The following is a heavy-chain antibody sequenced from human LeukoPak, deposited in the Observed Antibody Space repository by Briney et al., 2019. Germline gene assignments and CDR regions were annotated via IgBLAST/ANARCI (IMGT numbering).Heavy chain of an antibody. CDR2: ISAYNGNT. V-gene: IGHV1-18*04. CDR1: GYTFIDFY. Sequence: GASVKVSCKASGYTFIDFYIHWVRQAPGQGLEWMGWISAYNGNTNYAQKLQGRVTMTTDTSTSTAYMELRSLRSDDTAVYYCARVPYYDSSGYYYVENYYYYMDVWGKGTTVTVSS. J-gene: IGHJ6*03. CDR3: ARVPYYDSSGYYYVENYYYYMDV. D-gene: IGHD3-22*01.